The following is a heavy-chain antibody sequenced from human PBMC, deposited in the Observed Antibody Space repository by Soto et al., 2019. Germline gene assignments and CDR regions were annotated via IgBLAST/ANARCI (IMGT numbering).Heavy chain of an antibody. D-gene: IGHD6-19*01. J-gene: IGHJ4*02. CDR1: GFSLTTSAVG. Sequence: QITLKESGPTLVKPTQTLTLTCTFSGFSLTTSAVGVGWIRQPPGKALEWLALIYWNDDNHYSPSLKNRLTITKDTSKNQVVLTMTNMDPLDTATYYCTHTSGWLSDYWSQGTLVTVSS. CDR3: THTSGWLSDY. CDR2: IYWNDDN. V-gene: IGHV2-5*01.